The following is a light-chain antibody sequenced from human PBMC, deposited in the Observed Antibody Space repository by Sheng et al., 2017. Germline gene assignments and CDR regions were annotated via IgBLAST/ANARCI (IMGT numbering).Light chain of an antibody. Sequence: EVVLTQSPGALSLSPGERVALSCTANQNVGTYLAWYQQKPGQAPRLLMSAASKRASGVPARFSGSGSGTDFTLTISSLEPEDFAVYYCQHRSNWPPITFGQGTRLEIK. V-gene: IGKV3-11*01. CDR3: QHRSNWPPIT. CDR1: QNVGTY. CDR2: AAS. J-gene: IGKJ5*01.